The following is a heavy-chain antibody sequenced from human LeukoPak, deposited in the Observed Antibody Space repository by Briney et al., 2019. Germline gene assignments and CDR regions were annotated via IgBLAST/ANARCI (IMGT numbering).Heavy chain of an antibody. J-gene: IGHJ5*02. D-gene: IGHD3-9*01. CDR3: ARDHSPGYYDILTGYP. V-gene: IGHV4-4*07. CDR2: IYTSGST. CDR1: GGSISSYY. Sequence: SETLSLTCTVSGGSISSYYWSWIRQPAGKGLEWIGRIYTSGSTNYNPSLKSRVTISVDTSKNQFSLKLSSVAAADTAVYYCARDHSPGYYDILTGYPWGQGTLVTVSS.